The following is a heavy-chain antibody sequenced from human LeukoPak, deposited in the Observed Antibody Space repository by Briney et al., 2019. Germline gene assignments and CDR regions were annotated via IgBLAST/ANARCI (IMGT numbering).Heavy chain of an antibody. CDR3: ATRDCSGGSCQGEWWFDP. CDR2: FDPEDGET. J-gene: IGHJ5*02. Sequence: ASVKVSCKVPGYTLTELSMHWVRQAPGKGLEWMGGFDPEDGETIYAQKFQGRVTMTEDTSTDTAYMELSSLRSEDTAVYYCATRDCSGGSCQGEWWFDPWGQGTLVTVSS. D-gene: IGHD2-15*01. CDR1: GYTLTELS. V-gene: IGHV1-24*01.